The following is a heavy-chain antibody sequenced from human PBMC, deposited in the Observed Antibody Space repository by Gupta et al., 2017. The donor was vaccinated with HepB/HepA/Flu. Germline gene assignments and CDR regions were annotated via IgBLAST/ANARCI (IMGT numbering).Heavy chain of an antibody. D-gene: IGHD4-17*01. J-gene: IGHJ4*02. Sequence: VQLQESGAGLVKPSATLSLTCTVSAGPISSYYWSWIRQPPGKGLEWIGYIYYSGSTNYNPSLKSRVTISVDTSKNQFSLKLSSVTAADTAVYYCARGGIAVTTFSFDYWGQGTLVTVSS. CDR2: IYYSGST. CDR3: ARGGIAVTTFSFDY. CDR1: AGPISSYY. V-gene: IGHV4-59*01.